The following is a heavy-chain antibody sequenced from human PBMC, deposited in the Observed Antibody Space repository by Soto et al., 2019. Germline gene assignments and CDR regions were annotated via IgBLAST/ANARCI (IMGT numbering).Heavy chain of an antibody. V-gene: IGHV3-48*01. J-gene: IGHJ3*02. CDR3: SSRWGTILGAFQRFAFDI. CDR1: GFTFSTYS. Sequence: PGGSLRLSCAASGFTFSTYSMNWVRQAPGKGLEWVSYISSSSSTIYYADSVKGRFTISRDNAKNSLYLQMNSLRAEDTAVYFRSSRWGTILGAFQRFAFDIWGEVSMVAFS. CDR2: ISSSSSTI. D-gene: IGHD3-16*01.